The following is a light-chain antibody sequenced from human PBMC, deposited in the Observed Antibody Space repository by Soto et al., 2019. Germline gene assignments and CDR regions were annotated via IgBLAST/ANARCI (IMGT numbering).Light chain of an antibody. V-gene: IGKV3-20*01. Sequence: DIVLTQSAGALSLSPGERATLSWEASQSVSSSYLAWYHQKPGHAPRLLIYGASSRATGIPDGFSGSGSGTDFTLTISRLEPEDFAVYYCQQYGSSLTLGGGTKVDI. CDR2: GAS. CDR1: QSVSSSY. CDR3: QQYGSSLT. J-gene: IGKJ4*01.